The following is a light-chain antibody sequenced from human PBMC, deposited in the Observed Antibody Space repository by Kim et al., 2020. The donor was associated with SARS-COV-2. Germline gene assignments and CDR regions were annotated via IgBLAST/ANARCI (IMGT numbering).Light chain of an antibody. CDR1: NSNY. J-gene: IGLJ3*02. CDR2: RNN. Sequence: QSVLTQPPSASGTPGQRVTISCSGINSNYVYWYQRLPGTAPKLLIYRNNHRPSGVPDRFSGSKSYTSASLAISGLRSDDEADYFCAAWDDSLSGRV. CDR3: AAWDDSLSGRV. V-gene: IGLV1-47*01.